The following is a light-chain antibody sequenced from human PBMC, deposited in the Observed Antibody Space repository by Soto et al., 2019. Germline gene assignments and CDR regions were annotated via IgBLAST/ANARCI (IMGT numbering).Light chain of an antibody. CDR1: QSVSSN. J-gene: IGKJ1*01. CDR2: GAS. CDR3: QQYNNWPPWT. Sequence: EIVMTQSPATLSVSPGERATLSCRASQSVSSNVAWYQQKPGQAPRLLIYGASTRATAIPARFSGSGSGTEFTLTISSLQSEDCGVYYCQQYNNWPPWTFGQGTKVEIK. V-gene: IGKV3-15*01.